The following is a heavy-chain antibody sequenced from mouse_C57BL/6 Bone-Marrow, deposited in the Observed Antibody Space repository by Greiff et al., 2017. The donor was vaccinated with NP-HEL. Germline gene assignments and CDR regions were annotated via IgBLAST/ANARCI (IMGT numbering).Heavy chain of an antibody. CDR1: GYTFTSYW. J-gene: IGHJ2*01. CDR2: IDPSDSYT. V-gene: IGHV1-69*01. Sequence: QVQLQQPGAELVMPGASVKLSCKASGYTFTSYWMHWVKQRPGQGLEWIGEIDPSDSYTNYNQKFKGKSTLTVDKSSSTAYMQLSSLTSEDSAVYYCAGGEDYWGQGTTLTVSS. CDR3: AGGEDY.